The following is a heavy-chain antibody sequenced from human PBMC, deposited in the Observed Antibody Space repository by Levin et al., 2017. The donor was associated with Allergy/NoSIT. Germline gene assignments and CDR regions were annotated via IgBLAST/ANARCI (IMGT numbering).Heavy chain of an antibody. CDR3: AGHGPKVSAGGLKANWGIEC. V-gene: IGHV3-53*01. CDR2: LYIGGNT. D-gene: IGHD6-13*01. Sequence: PGGSLRLSCAASGFIFSSNYLSWVRQAPGKGLEWLSVLYIGGNTYYADSVKDRFTISRDNSKNTLYLQMNSQRAEDTALYYCAGHGPKVSAGGLKANWGIECWGQGTLVTVSS. CDR1: GFIFSSNY. J-gene: IGHJ4*02.